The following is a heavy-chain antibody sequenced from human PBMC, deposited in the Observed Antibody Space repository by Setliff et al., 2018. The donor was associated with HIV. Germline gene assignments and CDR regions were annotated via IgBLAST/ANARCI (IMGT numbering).Heavy chain of an antibody. CDR1: GGTFSSSA. J-gene: IGHJ3*02. Sequence: GASVKVSCKPSGGTFSSSAISWVRQAPGQGLEWMGGIIPMFGTPNYAQKFQDRVTITRDISAITAYMELSSLRSEDTAVYYCARDPDSGYDSGAFDIWGQGTMVTVSS. CDR3: ARDPDSGYDSGAFDI. V-gene: IGHV1-69*05. D-gene: IGHD5-12*01. CDR2: IIPMFGTP.